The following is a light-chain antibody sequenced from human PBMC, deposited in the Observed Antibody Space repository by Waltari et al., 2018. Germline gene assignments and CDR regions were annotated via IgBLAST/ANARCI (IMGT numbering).Light chain of an antibody. CDR1: SSDVGGYNY. J-gene: IGLJ3*02. CDR2: EVT. Sequence: QSALTQPPSASGSPGQSVTISCTGTSSDVGGYNYVSWYQQYPGRAPKLMIYEVTKRPAGVPDRVSGSKSGKTASLTVSGLQADDEADYYCSSYAGSNNYWVFGGGTTLTVL. V-gene: IGLV2-8*01. CDR3: SSYAGSNNYWV.